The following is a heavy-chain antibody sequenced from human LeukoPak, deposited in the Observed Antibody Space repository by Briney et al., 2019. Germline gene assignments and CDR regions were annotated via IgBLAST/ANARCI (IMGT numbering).Heavy chain of an antibody. D-gene: IGHD2-2*02. V-gene: IGHV3-30*18. Sequence: PGGSLRLSCAASGFTFSSYGMHWVRRAPGKGLEWVAVISYDGSNKYYADSVKGRFTISRDNSKNTLYLQMNSLRAGDTAVYYCAKDGGYCSSTSCYTGAFDIWGQGTMVTVSS. CDR3: AKDGGYCSSTSCYTGAFDI. J-gene: IGHJ3*02. CDR2: ISYDGSNK. CDR1: GFTFSSYG.